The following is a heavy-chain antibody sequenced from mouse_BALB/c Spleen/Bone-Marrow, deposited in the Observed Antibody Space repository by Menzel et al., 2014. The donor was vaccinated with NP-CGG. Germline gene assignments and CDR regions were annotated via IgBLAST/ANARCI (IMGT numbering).Heavy chain of an antibody. CDR2: INPDSSTI. CDR3: ARLNYYGNLFV. CDR1: GFDFSRYW. V-gene: IGHV4-1*02. D-gene: IGHD1-1*01. J-gene: IGHJ1*01. Sequence: EVQLQESGGGLVQPGGSLKLSCAASGFDFSRYWMSWVRQAPGKGLEWIGEINPDSSTINYTPSLKDKSIISRDNAKNTLYLQMRKVRSEDTALYYCARLNYYGNLFVWGAGTTVTASS.